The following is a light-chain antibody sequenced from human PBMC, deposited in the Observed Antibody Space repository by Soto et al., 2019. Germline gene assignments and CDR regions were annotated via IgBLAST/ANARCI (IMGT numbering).Light chain of an antibody. CDR2: INN. CDR3: AVWDDSLNGPV. CDR1: SSNIGSNT. J-gene: IGLJ2*01. Sequence: QSVLTQPPSASGTPGQRVTISCSGGSSNIGSNTVNWYQHLPGTAPRLLIYINNQRPSGVPDRFSGSKSGTSASLAISGLQSGDEADYYCAVWDDSLNGPVFGGGTKLTVL. V-gene: IGLV1-44*01.